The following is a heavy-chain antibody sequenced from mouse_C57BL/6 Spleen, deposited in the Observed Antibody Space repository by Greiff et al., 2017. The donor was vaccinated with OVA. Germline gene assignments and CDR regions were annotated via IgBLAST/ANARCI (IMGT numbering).Heavy chain of an antibody. V-gene: IGHV5-17*01. Sequence: EVHLVESGGGLVKPGGSLKLSCAASGFTFSDYGMHWVRQAPEKGLEWVAYISSGSSTIYYADTVKGRFTISRDNAKNTLFLQMTSLRSEDTAMYYCARSYDGYYPWFAYWGQGTLVTVSA. CDR1: GFTFSDYG. CDR2: ISSGSSTI. CDR3: ARSYDGYYPWFAY. D-gene: IGHD2-3*01. J-gene: IGHJ3*01.